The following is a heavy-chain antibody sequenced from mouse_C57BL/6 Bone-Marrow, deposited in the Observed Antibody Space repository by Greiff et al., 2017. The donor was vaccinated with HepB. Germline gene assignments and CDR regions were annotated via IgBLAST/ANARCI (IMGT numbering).Heavy chain of an antibody. CDR3: ARGRLRRFAY. J-gene: IGHJ3*01. CDR1: GYAFSSSW. CDR2: IYPGDGDT. Sequence: QVQLKESGPELVKPGASVKISCKASGYAFSSSWMNWVKQRPGKGLEWIGRIYPGDGDTNYNGKFKGKATLTADKSSSTAYMQRSSLTSEDSAVYFCARGRLRRFAYWGQGTLVTVSA. V-gene: IGHV1-82*01. D-gene: IGHD2-4*01.